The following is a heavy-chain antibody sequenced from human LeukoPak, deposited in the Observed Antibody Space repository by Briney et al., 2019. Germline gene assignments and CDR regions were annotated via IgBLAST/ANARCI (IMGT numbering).Heavy chain of an antibody. D-gene: IGHD3-22*01. Sequence: GGSLRLSCAASGFTFSSYGMHWVRQAPGKGLEWVAFIRYDGSNKYYADSVKGRFTISRDKSKNTLYLQMNSLRAEDTAVYYCAKGSHFYDSSGYPVDYWGQGTLVTVSS. J-gene: IGHJ4*02. V-gene: IGHV3-30*02. CDR2: IRYDGSNK. CDR3: AKGSHFYDSSGYPVDY. CDR1: GFTFSSYG.